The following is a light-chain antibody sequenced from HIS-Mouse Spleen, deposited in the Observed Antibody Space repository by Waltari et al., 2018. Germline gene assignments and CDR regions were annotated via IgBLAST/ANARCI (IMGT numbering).Light chain of an antibody. V-gene: IGLV3-1*01. CDR3: QAWDSSTVV. J-gene: IGLJ2*01. CDR1: KLGDKY. CDR2: QDS. Sequence: SYELTQPPSVSVSPGQPASIPCSGDKLGDKYACWYQQKPAHSPVLVIYQDSKRPSGIPGRFSGSNSGNTATLTISGTQAMDEADYYCQAWDSSTVVFGGGTKLTVL.